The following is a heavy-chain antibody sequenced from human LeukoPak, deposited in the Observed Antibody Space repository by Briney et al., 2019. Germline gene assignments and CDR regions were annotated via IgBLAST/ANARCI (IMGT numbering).Heavy chain of an antibody. CDR2: TYPGDSDT. D-gene: IGHD6-19*01. J-gene: IGHJ6*03. V-gene: IGHV5-51*01. CDR1: GYSFTSYW. CDR3: ARHASGIAVAGSTHYCYYYMDV. Sequence: GESLKISCKGSGYSFTSYWIGWVRQMPGKGLEWMGITYPGDSDTRYSPSFQGQVTISADKSISTAYLQWSSLKASDTAMYYCARHASGIAVAGSTHYCYYYMDVWGKGTTVTISS.